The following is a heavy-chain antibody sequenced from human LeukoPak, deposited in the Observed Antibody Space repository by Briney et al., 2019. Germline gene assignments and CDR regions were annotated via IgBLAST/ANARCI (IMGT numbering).Heavy chain of an antibody. CDR3: AREISGWSYGWYFDL. V-gene: IGHV4-39*07. CDR2: IYYSGST. J-gene: IGHJ2*01. CDR1: GGSISSSNYY. D-gene: IGHD6-19*01. Sequence: SETLSLTCTVSGGSISSSNYYWGWIRQPPGKGLECIGSIYYSGSTYYNPSLKSRVTISVDTSKNQFSLKLSSVTAADTAVYYCAREISGWSYGWYFDLWGRGTLVTVSS.